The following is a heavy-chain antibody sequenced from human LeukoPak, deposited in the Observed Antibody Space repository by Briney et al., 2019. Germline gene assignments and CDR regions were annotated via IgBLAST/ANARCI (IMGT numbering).Heavy chain of an antibody. Sequence: GGSLRLSCAASGFIFTTYSVNWVRKAPGKGLVWVSSIYSGGSTYYADSVKGRFTISRDISKNTVYLQMNSLRAEDTAVYFCARVRLDRSERNLDAFENWGQGTMVTVSS. J-gene: IGHJ3*02. V-gene: IGHV3-53*01. D-gene: IGHD1-14*01. CDR1: GFIFTTYS. CDR3: ARVRLDRSERNLDAFEN. CDR2: IYSGGST.